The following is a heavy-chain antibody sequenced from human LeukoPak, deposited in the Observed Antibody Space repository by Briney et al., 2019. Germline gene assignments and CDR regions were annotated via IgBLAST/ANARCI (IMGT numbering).Heavy chain of an antibody. CDR2: FDPEDGET. CDR3: ATSAALAVAVPFDY. Sequence: GASVKVSCKASGYTFTSYGISWVRQAPGQGLEWMGGFDPEDGETIYAQKFQGRVTMTEDTSTDTAYMELSSLRSEDTAVYYCATSAALAVAVPFDYWGQGTLVTVSS. V-gene: IGHV1-24*01. J-gene: IGHJ4*02. D-gene: IGHD6-19*01. CDR1: GYTFTSYG.